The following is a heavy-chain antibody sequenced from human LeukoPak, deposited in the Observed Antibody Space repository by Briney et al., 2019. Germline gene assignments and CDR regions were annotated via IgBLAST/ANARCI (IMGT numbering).Heavy chain of an antibody. Sequence: PGGSLRLSCAASGFTLSSYAMSWVRQAPGKGLEWVSAISGSGGSTYYADSVKGRFTISSDNSKNTLYLQMNSLRAEDTAVYYCAKYRYYYDSSGGFDYWGQGTLVTVSS. V-gene: IGHV3-23*01. J-gene: IGHJ4*02. CDR3: AKYRYYYDSSGGFDY. D-gene: IGHD3-22*01. CDR1: GFTLSSYA. CDR2: ISGSGGST.